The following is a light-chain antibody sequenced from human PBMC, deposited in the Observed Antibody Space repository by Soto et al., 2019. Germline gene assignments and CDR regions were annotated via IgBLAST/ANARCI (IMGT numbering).Light chain of an antibody. V-gene: IGKV2D-29*02. CDR2: EVS. J-gene: IGKJ5*01. CDR1: QSLLHITGETF. CDR3: MQSTQLPPT. Sequence: DVVMTQTPPSLSVAPGQPASISCKSSQSLLHITGETFLFWYLQKPGQSPQLLIYEVSTRVSGVTDRFSGSGSGTDFTLEISRVETDEVGIYDCMQSTQLPPTVGQVTRLEIK.